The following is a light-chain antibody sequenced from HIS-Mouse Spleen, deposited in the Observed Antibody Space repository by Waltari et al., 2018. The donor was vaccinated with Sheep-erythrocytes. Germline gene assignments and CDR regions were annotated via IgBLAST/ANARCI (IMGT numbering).Light chain of an antibody. Sequence: QSALTQPASVSGSPGQSITIPCTGTSSDVGSATLASWYQQNPGKAPKLMIYEGSKRPSGVSNRFSGSKSGNTASLTISGLQAEDEADYYCCSYAGSSTPWVFGGGTKLTVL. CDR2: EGS. CDR1: SSDVGSATL. J-gene: IGLJ3*02. CDR3: CSYAGSSTPWV. V-gene: IGLV2-23*01.